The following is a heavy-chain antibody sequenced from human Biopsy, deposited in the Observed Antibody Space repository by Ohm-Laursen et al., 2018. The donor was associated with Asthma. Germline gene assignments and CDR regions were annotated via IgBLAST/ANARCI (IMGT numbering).Heavy chain of an antibody. D-gene: IGHD4-17*01. CDR2: HDHEEGGT. CDR3: ASDFPKDYVRYNFQF. CDR1: GYSLTDLS. Sequence: ASVKVSCKISGYSLTDLSMHWVRQAPGQGLEWMGGHDHEEGGTVNARRFQGRVTMTEDTSTDTAYMELSSLSSDATAVYYCASDFPKDYVRYNFQFWGQGTLVTGSS. J-gene: IGHJ4*02. V-gene: IGHV1-24*01.